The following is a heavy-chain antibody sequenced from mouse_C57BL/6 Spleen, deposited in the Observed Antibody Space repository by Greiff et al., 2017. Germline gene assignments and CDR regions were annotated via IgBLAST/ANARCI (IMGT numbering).Heavy chain of an antibody. D-gene: IGHD1-1*01. CDR1: GYTFTSYW. J-gene: IGHJ4*01. CDR3: ARTVYYGSSPYAMDY. CDR2: IDPSGSYT. V-gene: IGHV1-50*01. Sequence: VQLQQPGAELVKPGASVKLSCKASGYTFTSYWMQWVKQRPGQGLEWIGEIDPSGSYTNYNQKFKGKATLTVDTSSSTAYMQLSSLTSEDSAVYYCARTVYYGSSPYAMDYWGQGTSVTVSS.